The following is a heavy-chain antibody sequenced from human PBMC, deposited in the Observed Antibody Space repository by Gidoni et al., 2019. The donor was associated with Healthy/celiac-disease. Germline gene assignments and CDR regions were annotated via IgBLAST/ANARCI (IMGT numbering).Heavy chain of an antibody. J-gene: IGHJ5*02. Sequence: QVQLVESGGGVVQPGRSLRLSGAASGFPLSSDGMHWGRQAQGKGMEWVAVRWYNESNKYYAASVKGRFTISRDNSKNTLNRQMNSLRAEDTAVYYCARDHHYVRQNWFDPWGQGTLVTVSS. CDR2: RWYNESNK. CDR3: ARDHHYVRQNWFDP. CDR1: GFPLSSDG. V-gene: IGHV3-33*01. D-gene: IGHD4-17*01.